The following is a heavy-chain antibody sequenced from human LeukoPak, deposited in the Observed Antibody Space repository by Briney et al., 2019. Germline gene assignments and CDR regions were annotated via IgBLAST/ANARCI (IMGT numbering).Heavy chain of an antibody. CDR1: GFTFGNYA. CDR2: ITGSGDGT. CDR3: VKGFVHPTYYFDY. J-gene: IGHJ4*02. Sequence: GGSLRLSCAASGFTFGNYAMMWVRQAPGKRLEWVSSITGSGDGTYYADSVRGRFTISRDNSENTLYLQLNSLRAEDTAVYFCVKGFVHPTYYFDYWGQGTLVTVSS. D-gene: IGHD3-10*01. V-gene: IGHV3-23*01.